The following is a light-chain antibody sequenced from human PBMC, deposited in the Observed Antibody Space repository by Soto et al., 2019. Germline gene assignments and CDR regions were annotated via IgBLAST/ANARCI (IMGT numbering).Light chain of an antibody. CDR3: HQRQSWPRT. CDR1: QYINTR. V-gene: IGKV3-11*01. CDR2: QTS. J-gene: IGKJ1*01. Sequence: DIVLTQSPATLSSFPGCRVTLPCRASQYINTRLALYQHRPGQSPRLLIYQTSLRAAGIPARFSASASGTDFTLTISDVKTEDFALYYRHQRQSWPRTFCQGTKVDIK.